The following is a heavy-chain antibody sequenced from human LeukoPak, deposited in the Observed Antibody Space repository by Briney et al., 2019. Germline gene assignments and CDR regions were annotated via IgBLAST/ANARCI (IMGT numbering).Heavy chain of an antibody. CDR1: GDSVSSDSAV. CDR2: TYYRSKWSN. J-gene: IGHJ4*02. CDR3: ARAGKGSGTFDY. V-gene: IGHV6-1*01. Sequence: SQTLSLTCALSGDSVSSDSAVWNWIRQSPSRGLEWLGRTYYRSKWSNDYAVSVQSRITINPDTSKNQFSLQLNSVTPEDTAMYYCARAGKGSGTFDYWGQGTLVTVFS. D-gene: IGHD2-15*01.